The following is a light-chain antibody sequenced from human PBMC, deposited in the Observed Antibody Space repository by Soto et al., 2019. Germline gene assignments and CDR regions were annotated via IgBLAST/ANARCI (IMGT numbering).Light chain of an antibody. Sequence: QSVLTQPHSGYGTPGQRVTISCSGSSSNIGTSSVHWFQQLPGTAPKLLISTTNQRPSGVPERFSGSKSGTSASLAISGLQSEDEADYYCAAWDDSLNGHVFGTGTKVTVL. CDR2: TTN. J-gene: IGLJ1*01. CDR1: SSNIGTSS. CDR3: AAWDDSLNGHV. V-gene: IGLV1-44*01.